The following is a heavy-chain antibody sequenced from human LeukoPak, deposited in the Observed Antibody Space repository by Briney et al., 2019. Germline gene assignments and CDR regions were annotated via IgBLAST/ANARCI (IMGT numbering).Heavy chain of an antibody. D-gene: IGHD6-13*01. V-gene: IGHV4-34*01. CDR2: INHSGST. CDR3: ARGGGIAAAGYRYYYYYYMDV. Sequence: PSETLSLTCAVYGGSFSGYYWSWIRQPPGKGLEWIGEINHSGSTNYNPSLKSRVTISVDTSKTQFSLRLSSVTAADTAVYYCARGGGIAAAGYRYYYYYYMDVWGKGTTVTVSS. CDR1: GGSFSGYY. J-gene: IGHJ6*03.